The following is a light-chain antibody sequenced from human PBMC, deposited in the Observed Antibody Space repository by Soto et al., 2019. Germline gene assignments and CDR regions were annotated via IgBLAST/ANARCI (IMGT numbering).Light chain of an antibody. CDR2: GAS. CDR1: QSVSSSY. Sequence: EIALTQSPGTLSLSPGEGATLSCRASQSVSSSYLAWYQQKPGQAPTLLIYGASNRAAGIPDRFSGSGSGTDVTLPISRLEAEDFAVYYCQQYAGPSRTFGQGTKVEIK. V-gene: IGKV3-20*01. CDR3: QQYAGPSRT. J-gene: IGKJ1*01.